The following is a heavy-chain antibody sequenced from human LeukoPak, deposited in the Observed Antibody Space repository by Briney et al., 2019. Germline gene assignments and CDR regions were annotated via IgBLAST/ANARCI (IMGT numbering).Heavy chain of an antibody. CDR2: MNSDGSSS. CDR1: GFTFSTHW. Sequence: GGSLRLSCAASGFTFSTHWMHWARQAPGKGLEWVSRMNSDGSSSSYADSVKGRFTISRDNAKNTLYLKMNSLRAEDTAVYYCARGGDGSNIYWYFDLWGRGTLVTVSS. V-gene: IGHV3-74*01. D-gene: IGHD5-24*01. CDR3: ARGGDGSNIYWYFDL. J-gene: IGHJ2*01.